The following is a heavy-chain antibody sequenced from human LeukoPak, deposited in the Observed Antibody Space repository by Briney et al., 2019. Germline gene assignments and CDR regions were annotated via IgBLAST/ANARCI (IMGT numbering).Heavy chain of an antibody. J-gene: IGHJ5*02. CDR3: ARQSAAGTNNWFDP. Sequence: SETLSLTCTVSGGSISGYYWSWIRQPPGKGLEWIGYMYYSGSPTYNPSLKSRVTISIDASKNHFSPTLSSVTAADTAVYYCARQSAAGTNNWFDPWGQGTLVTVSS. CDR1: GGSISGYY. CDR2: MYYSGSP. V-gene: IGHV4-59*08. D-gene: IGHD6-13*01.